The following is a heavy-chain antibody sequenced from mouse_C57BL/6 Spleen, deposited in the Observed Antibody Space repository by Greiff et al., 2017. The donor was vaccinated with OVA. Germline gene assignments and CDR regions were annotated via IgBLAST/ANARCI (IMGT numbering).Heavy chain of an antibody. D-gene: IGHD4-1*01. Sequence: VQLQQPGAELVMPGASVKLSCKASGYTFTSYWMHWVKQRPGQGLEWIGEIDPSDSYTNYNQKFKGKSTLTVDKSSSTAYMQLSSLTSEDSAVYYCARWLWDGYYAMDYWGQGTSVTVSS. CDR2: IDPSDSYT. J-gene: IGHJ4*01. CDR3: ARWLWDGYYAMDY. V-gene: IGHV1-69*01. CDR1: GYTFTSYW.